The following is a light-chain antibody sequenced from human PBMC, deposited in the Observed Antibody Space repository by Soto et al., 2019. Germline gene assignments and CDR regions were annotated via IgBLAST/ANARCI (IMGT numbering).Light chain of an antibody. J-gene: IGKJ1*01. CDR2: AAS. Sequence: IQMNQSPSSLSASVEDTVTITCRASQDIRNELGWYQQKPGTAPKFLIYAASSLHSGVPSRFSGSGSGTDFTLTISGRQPEDFATYYCIQERGYPRTFGQGTKVDIK. CDR3: IQERGYPRT. V-gene: IGKV1-6*02. CDR1: QDIRNE.